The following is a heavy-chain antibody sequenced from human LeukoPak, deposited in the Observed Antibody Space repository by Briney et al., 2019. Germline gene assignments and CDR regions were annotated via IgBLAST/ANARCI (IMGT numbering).Heavy chain of an antibody. CDR2: INPSGGST. J-gene: IGHJ6*03. D-gene: IGHD3-3*01. V-gene: IGHV1-46*01. CDR3: ARDPIRITIFGVERGYYYYYMDV. Sequence: GASVKVSCKASGYTFTSYYMHWVRQAPGQGLEWMGIINPSGGSTSYAQKFQGRVTMTRDMSTSTVYMELSGLRSEDTAVYYCARDPIRITIFGVERGYYYYYMDVWGKGTTVTVSS. CDR1: GYTFTSYY.